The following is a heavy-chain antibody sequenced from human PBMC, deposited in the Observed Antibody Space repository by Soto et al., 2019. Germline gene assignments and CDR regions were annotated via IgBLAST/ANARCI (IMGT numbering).Heavy chain of an antibody. CDR2: INPSGGST. V-gene: IGHV1-46*01. D-gene: IGHD4-4*01. CDR1: GYTFTSYY. Sequence: GASVKVSCKASGYTFTSYYMHWVRQAPGQGLEWMGIINPSGGSTSYAQKFQGRVTMTRDTSTSTVYMELSSLRSEDTAVYYCARDKYSNYDDYYYGMDVWGQGTTVTVSS. J-gene: IGHJ6*02. CDR3: ARDKYSNYDDYYYGMDV.